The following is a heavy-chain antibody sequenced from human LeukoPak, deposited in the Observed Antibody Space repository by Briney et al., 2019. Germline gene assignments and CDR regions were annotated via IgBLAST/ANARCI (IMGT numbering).Heavy chain of an antibody. CDR1: GFTFTSYW. Sequence: PGGSLRLSCAASGFTFTSYWMGWVRRAPGKGLEWLSDISTKTNTIYYSDSVKGRFTVSRDNAENSLYLHMSSLRAEDTALYYCARLEWAIAVELNSEGKKEIKYRYYMDVWGEGTTVTVSS. CDR3: ARLEWAIAVELNSEGKKEIKYRYYMDV. D-gene: IGHD3-3*01. J-gene: IGHJ6*03. CDR2: ISTKTNTI. V-gene: IGHV3-48*01.